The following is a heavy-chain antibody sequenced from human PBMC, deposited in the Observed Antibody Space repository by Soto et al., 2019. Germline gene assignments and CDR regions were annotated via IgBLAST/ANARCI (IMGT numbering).Heavy chain of an antibody. J-gene: IGHJ4*02. D-gene: IGHD3-3*01. Sequence: QVQLVQSGAEVKKPGSSVKVSCKASGGTFSSYAISWVRQAPGQGLEWMGGIIPIFGTANYAQKFQGRVTITADESTSTAYMELSSLRSENTAVYYCAAKLRFLEWLLPPDYWGQGTLVTVSS. CDR1: GGTFSSYA. CDR3: AAKLRFLEWLLPPDY. V-gene: IGHV1-69*12. CDR2: IIPIFGTA.